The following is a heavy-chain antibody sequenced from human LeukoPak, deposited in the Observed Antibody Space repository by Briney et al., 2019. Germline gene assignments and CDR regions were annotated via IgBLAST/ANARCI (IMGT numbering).Heavy chain of an antibody. J-gene: IGHJ1*01. D-gene: IGHD3-22*01. CDR1: GFTVSSNS. V-gene: IGHV3-53*01. Sequence: PGGSLRLSCTVSGFTVSSNSMSWVRQAPGKGLEWVSFIYSDNTHYSDSVKGRFTISRDNSKNTLYLQMNSLRAEDTAVYYCARVRDYYDSRGYYFEYFDHWGQGTLVTVSS. CDR3: ARVRDYYDSRGYYFEYFDH. CDR2: IYSDNT.